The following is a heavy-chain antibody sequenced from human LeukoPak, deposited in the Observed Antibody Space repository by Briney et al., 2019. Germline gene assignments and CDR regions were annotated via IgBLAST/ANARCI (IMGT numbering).Heavy chain of an antibody. CDR3: VKDPRDTYGTNWFVS. V-gene: IGHV3-23*01. CDR2: ISGTGGAT. J-gene: IGHJ5*01. D-gene: IGHD2-21*01. CDR1: GFSHGNYA. Sequence: GSLRLSCVASGFSHGNYAMSLVRQAPGKGLQWVSQISGTGGATWYAGFARDRFTISRDNSKKTLYLQMSGLRVEDTAMYYCVKDPRDTYGTNWFVSWGQGTLLIVSS.